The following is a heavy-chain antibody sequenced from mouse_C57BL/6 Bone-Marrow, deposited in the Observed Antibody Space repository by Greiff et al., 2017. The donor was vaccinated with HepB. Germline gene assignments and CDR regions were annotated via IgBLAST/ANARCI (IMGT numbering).Heavy chain of an antibody. J-gene: IGHJ3*01. D-gene: IGHD2-4*01. CDR1: GYSFTDYN. Sequence: VQLKESGPELVKPGASVSISCKASGYSFTDYNMNWVKQCNGKSLEWIGVINPNYGTTCYNQKFTGKATLTVDQSSSTAYMQLNSLTSEDSAVDYGALHYDGSAYWGQGTLVTVSA. CDR3: ALHYDGSAY. V-gene: IGHV1-39*01. CDR2: INPNYGTT.